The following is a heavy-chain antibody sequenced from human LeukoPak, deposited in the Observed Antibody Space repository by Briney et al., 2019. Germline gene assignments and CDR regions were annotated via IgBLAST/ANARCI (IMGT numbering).Heavy chain of an antibody. CDR1: GFTVSSNY. CDR2: IYSGGST. J-gene: IGHJ4*02. D-gene: IGHD4-17*01. Sequence: GGSLRLSCAASGFTVSSNYMSWVRQAPGKGLEWVSVIYSGGSTYYADSVKGRFTISRDNSKNTLYLQMNSLRAEDTAVYYCARVGDGDPARFDYWGQGTLVTVSS. V-gene: IGHV3-53*05. CDR3: ARVGDGDPARFDY.